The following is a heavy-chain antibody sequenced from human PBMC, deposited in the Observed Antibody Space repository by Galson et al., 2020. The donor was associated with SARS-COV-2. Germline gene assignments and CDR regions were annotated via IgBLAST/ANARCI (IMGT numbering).Heavy chain of an antibody. D-gene: IGHD2-15*01. V-gene: IGHV1-18*01. Sequence: ASVKVSCKASGYTFTSYGISWVRQAPGQGLEWMGWISDYNGNTNYAQKLQGRVTMTTDTSTSTAYMELRSLRSDDTAVYYCARDLGYCSGGSCYDYYYGMDVWGQGTTVTVSS. J-gene: IGHJ6*02. CDR3: ARDLGYCSGGSCYDYYYGMDV. CDR2: ISDYNGNT. CDR1: GYTFTSYG.